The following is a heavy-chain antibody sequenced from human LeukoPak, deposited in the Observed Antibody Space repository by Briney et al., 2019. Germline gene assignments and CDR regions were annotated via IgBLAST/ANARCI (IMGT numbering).Heavy chain of an antibody. Sequence: GGSLRLSCAASGFTVSSNYMSWVLHAPGKGLAWVSVIYSGGSTYYADSVKGRFTISRDNSKNTLYLQMNSLRAEDTAVYYCARDRYFDWFGYWGQGTLVTVSS. CDR3: ARDRYFDWFGY. CDR1: GFTVSSNY. CDR2: IYSGGST. J-gene: IGHJ4*02. D-gene: IGHD3-9*01. V-gene: IGHV3-53*01.